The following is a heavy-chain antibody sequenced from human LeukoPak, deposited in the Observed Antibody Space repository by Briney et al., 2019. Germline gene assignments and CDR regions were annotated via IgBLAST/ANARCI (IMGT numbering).Heavy chain of an antibody. D-gene: IGHD3-9*01. CDR1: GGSISSSSYY. CDR3: ARHRYYNILTDNWFDP. J-gene: IGHJ5*02. V-gene: IGHV4-39*01. Sequence: ASETLSLTCTVSGGSISSSSYYWGWIRQPPGKGLEWIGSMYHSGSTYYNPSLKSRVTTSVDTSKNQFSLELSSVTAADPAVYYCARHRYYNILTDNWFDPWGQGTLVTVSS. CDR2: MYHSGST.